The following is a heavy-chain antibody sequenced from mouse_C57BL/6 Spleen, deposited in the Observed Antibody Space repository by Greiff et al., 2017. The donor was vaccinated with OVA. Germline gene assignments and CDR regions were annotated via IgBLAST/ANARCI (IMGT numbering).Heavy chain of an antibody. Sequence: EAGGGLVQPKGSLKLSCAASGFSFNTYAMNWVRQAPGKGLEWVARIRSKSNNYATYYADSVKDRFTISRDDSESMLYLQMNNLKTEDTAMYYCVRRDYYAMDYWGQGTSVTVSS. CDR3: VRRDYYAMDY. J-gene: IGHJ4*01. CDR1: GFSFNTYA. CDR2: IRSKSNNYAT. V-gene: IGHV10-1*01.